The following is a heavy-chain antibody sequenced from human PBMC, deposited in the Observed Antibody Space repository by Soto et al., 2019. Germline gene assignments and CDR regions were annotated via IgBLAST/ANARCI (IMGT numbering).Heavy chain of an antibody. V-gene: IGHV4-30-4*01. D-gene: IGHD3-3*01. CDR1: GGSISSGDYY. Sequence: SETLSFTCTVSGGSISSGDYYWSWIRQPPGKGLEWIGYIYYSGSTYYNPSLKSRVTISVDTSKNQFSLKLSSVTAADTAVYYCARDNILGILYGGMDVWGQGTTVTVS. J-gene: IGHJ6*02. CDR2: IYYSGST. CDR3: ARDNILGILYGGMDV.